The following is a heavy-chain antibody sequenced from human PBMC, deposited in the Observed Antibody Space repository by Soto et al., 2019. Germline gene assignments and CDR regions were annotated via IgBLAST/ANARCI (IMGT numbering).Heavy chain of an antibody. J-gene: IGHJ4*02. D-gene: IGHD6-19*01. V-gene: IGHV3-11*01. CDR3: ARVSASGWHVNGRDDFDY. CDR1: GFTFSNYY. CDR2: ISSSFVSI. Sequence: QVQLVESGGGLVKPGGSLRLSCAASGFTFSNYYMSWIRQAPGKGLEWISDISSSFVSIHYADSVKGRFTISRNNAKTALFLQMNSLRAEDTAVYYCARVSASGWHVNGRDDFDYGGQGTLVTVSS.